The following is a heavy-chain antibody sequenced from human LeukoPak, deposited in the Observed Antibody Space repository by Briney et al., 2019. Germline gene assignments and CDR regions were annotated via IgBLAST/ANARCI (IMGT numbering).Heavy chain of an antibody. CDR3: AKVSPRRITMIVVVLAY. V-gene: IGHV3-11*05. CDR2: ISSRSTYI. CDR1: GFSFSDYY. D-gene: IGHD3-22*01. Sequence: GGSLRLSCTASGFSFSDYYMSWIRQAPGKGLEWVSYISSRSTYISDADSVKGRFTISRDNSKNTLYLQMNSLRAEDTAVYYCAKVSPRRITMIVVVLAYWGQGTLVTVSS. J-gene: IGHJ4*02.